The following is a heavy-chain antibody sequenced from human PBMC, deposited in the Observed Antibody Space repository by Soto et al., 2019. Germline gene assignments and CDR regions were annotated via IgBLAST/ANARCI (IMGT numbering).Heavy chain of an antibody. V-gene: IGHV2-5*02. J-gene: IGHJ4*02. Sequence: SGPTLVNPTQTLTLTCTFSGFSLSTSDVGVGWIRQPPGKALEWLALIYWDDDQRYSPSLKSRLTITKDTSKNQVVLTMTNMDPADTATYYCAHSRYSRSSFDYWGQGTLVTVSS. D-gene: IGHD6-6*01. CDR1: GFSLSTSDVG. CDR2: IYWDDDQ. CDR3: AHSRYSRSSFDY.